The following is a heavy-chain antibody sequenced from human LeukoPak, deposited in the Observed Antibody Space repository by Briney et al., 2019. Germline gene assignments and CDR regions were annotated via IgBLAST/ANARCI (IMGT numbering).Heavy chain of an antibody. J-gene: IGHJ4*02. Sequence: GGSLRLSCAVSGFPVSSNHMSWVPQAPGKGLEWVSIISSGGTTYYPDSVKGRFTISRDNSKNTLYLQMNSLRAEDTAVYYCASWGPLIAHGYWGRGTLVTVSS. CDR1: GFPVSSNH. CDR3: ASWGPLIAHGY. V-gene: IGHV3-53*01. CDR2: ISSGGTT. D-gene: IGHD3-16*01.